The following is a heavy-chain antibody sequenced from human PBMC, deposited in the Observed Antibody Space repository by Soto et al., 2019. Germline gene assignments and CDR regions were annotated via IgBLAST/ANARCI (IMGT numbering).Heavy chain of an antibody. Sequence: PSETMSLTCTVAGGSISSSSYYWGWIRQPPGKGLEWIGSIYYSGSTYYNPSLKSRVTISVDTSKNQFSLKLSSVTAADTAVYYCARGSGVLFDGYYYGMDVWGQGTPVTVSS. CDR3: ARGSGVLFDGYYYGMDV. CDR1: GGSISSSSYY. CDR2: IYYSGST. D-gene: IGHD7-27*01. V-gene: IGHV4-39*01. J-gene: IGHJ6*02.